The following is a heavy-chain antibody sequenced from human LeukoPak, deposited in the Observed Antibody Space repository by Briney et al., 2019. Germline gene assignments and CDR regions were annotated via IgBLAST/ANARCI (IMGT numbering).Heavy chain of an antibody. J-gene: IGHJ4*02. CDR1: GFTFSSHA. CDR2: ISSGGGGT. CDR3: AKGGNWNDVAYFDY. Sequence: GGSLRLSCAASGFTFSSHAMTWVRQAPGKGLEWVSIISSGGGGTYFADSVKGRFTISRDNSKNTVYLQMNSLRAEDTAVYYCAKGGNWNDVAYFDYWGQGTLVTVSS. V-gene: IGHV3-23*01. D-gene: IGHD1-1*01.